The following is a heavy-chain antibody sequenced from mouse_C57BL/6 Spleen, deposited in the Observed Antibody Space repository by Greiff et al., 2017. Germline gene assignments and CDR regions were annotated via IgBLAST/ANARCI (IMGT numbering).Heavy chain of an antibody. CDR2: IYPGGGYT. Sequence: VKLMESGAELVRPGTSVKMSCKASGYTFTNYWIGWAKQRPGHGLEWIGDIYPGGGYTNYNEKFKGKATLTADKSSSTAYMQFSSLTSEDSAIYYCARGHYGSSYDYFDDWGQGTTLTVSS. CDR1: GYTFTNYW. D-gene: IGHD1-1*01. CDR3: ARGHYGSSYDYFDD. J-gene: IGHJ2*01. V-gene: IGHV1-63*01.